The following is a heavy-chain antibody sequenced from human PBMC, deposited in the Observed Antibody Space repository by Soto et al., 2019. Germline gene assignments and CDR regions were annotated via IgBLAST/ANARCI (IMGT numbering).Heavy chain of an antibody. V-gene: IGHV4-59*08. CDR1: GGSISSYS. CDR2: IYYSGST. D-gene: IGHD3-9*01. J-gene: IGHJ4*02. CDR3: VRFWPPTYSEALTDYTDAFDY. Sequence: PSETLSLTCTVSGGSISSYSWRWLRQPPGKGLEWIGYIYYSGSTNYNPSLKRRVTISEDTSKSQFSLKLSSVTAADTAVYYCVRFWPPTYSEALTDYTDAFDYWGQGTLVTVSS.